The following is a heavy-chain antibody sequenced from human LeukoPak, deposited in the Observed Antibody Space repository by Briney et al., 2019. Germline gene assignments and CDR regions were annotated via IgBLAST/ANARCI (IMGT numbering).Heavy chain of an antibody. Sequence: GGSLRLSCAASGFTPSSYGMHWVRQAPSKGLEWVAVIWCDGSDKYYGDSVKGRFTISRHYSDNTLFLQMSSLRAEDTAVYYCARAGSDWAIDYWGQGTLVTVSS. CDR3: ARAGSDWAIDY. CDR1: GFTPSSYG. D-gene: IGHD6-19*01. V-gene: IGHV3-33*01. CDR2: IWCDGSDK. J-gene: IGHJ4*02.